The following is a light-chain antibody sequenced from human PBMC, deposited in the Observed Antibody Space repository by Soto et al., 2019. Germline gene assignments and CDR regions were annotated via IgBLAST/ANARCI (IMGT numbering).Light chain of an antibody. CDR3: QQRATSIT. Sequence: IVLTQSPATLSLWPGETAVLSCRASQTVSSYLSWYQHKPGQAPRLLIYDASKRAPGIPARFSGSGSGTDFTLSISSLEPEAFDVYYCQQRATSITFGQGTRLEIE. CDR1: QTVSSY. V-gene: IGKV3-11*01. CDR2: DAS. J-gene: IGKJ5*01.